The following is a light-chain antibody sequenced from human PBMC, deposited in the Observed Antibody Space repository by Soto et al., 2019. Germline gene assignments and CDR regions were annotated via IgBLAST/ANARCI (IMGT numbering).Light chain of an antibody. CDR1: QSVSSSY. CDR3: QQRTDRPPWT. CDR2: DAY. V-gene: IGKV3D-20*02. J-gene: IGKJ1*01. Sequence: LLTRSPGTLSLSPGDSATLSCRGSQSVSSSYLAWYQQKPGQAPRLLIFDAYQRATGIPARFRGSGSGTDFTLSISSLEPEDFAVYYCQQRTDRPPWTFGQGTKVDIK.